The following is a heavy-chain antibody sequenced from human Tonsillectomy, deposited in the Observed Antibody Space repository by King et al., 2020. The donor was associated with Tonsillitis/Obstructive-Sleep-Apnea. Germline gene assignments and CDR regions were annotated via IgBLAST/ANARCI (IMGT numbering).Heavy chain of an antibody. D-gene: IGHD2-15*01. CDR3: ARWGSGDIVVVLAATIYYFDY. Sequence: VQLVESGGGVVQPGRSLRLSCAASGFTFSSYAMHWVRQAPGKGLEWVALISYDGSHKYYADSVKGRFTISRDNSKNTLYLQMNSLRAEDTAVYYCARWGSGDIVVVLAATIYYFDYWGQGTLVTVSS. J-gene: IGHJ4*02. CDR2: ISYDGSHK. V-gene: IGHV3-30*04. CDR1: GFTFSSYA.